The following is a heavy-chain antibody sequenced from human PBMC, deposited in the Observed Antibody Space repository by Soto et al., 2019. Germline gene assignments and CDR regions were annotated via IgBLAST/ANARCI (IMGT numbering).Heavy chain of an antibody. CDR3: ARAGEVTTALDYYYYYMDV. V-gene: IGHV1-18*01. J-gene: IGHJ6*03. CDR1: GYTFTSYG. Sequence: ASVKVSCKASGYTFTSYGISWVRQAPGQGLEWMGWISAYNGNTNYAQKLQGRVTMTTDTSTSTAYMELRSLRSDDTAVYYCARAGEVTTALDYYYYYMDVWGKGTTVTVSS. D-gene: IGHD4-4*01. CDR2: ISAYNGNT.